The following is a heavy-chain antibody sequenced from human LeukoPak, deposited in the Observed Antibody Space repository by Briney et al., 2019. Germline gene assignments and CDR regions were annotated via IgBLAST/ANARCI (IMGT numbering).Heavy chain of an antibody. Sequence: ASVKVSCKASGYTFTSYGISWVRQAPGQGLEWMGWISAYNGNTNYAQKLQGRVTMTTDTSTSTAYMELRSLRSDDTAVHYCARVRMIPPVGYFDYWGQGTLVTVSS. CDR2: ISAYNGNT. CDR1: GYTFTSYG. J-gene: IGHJ4*02. D-gene: IGHD3-22*01. CDR3: ARVRMIPPVGYFDY. V-gene: IGHV1-18*01.